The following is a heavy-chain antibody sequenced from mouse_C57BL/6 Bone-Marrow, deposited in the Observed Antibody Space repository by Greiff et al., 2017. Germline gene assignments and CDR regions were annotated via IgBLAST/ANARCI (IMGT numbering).Heavy chain of an antibody. CDR3: ARKCVDWYFDV. V-gene: IGHV2-2*01. CDR1: GFSLTSYG. J-gene: IGHJ1*03. Sequence: VKLQESGPGLVQPSQSLSITCTVSGFSLTSYGVHWVRQSPGKGLEWLGVIWSGGSTDDNAAFISRLSISKDNSKSQVFFKMNSLQADDTAIYYCARKCVDWYFDVWGTGTTVTVSS. CDR2: IWSGGST.